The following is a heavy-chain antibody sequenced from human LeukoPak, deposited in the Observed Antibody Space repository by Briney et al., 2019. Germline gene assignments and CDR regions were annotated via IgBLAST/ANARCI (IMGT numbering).Heavy chain of an antibody. V-gene: IGHV3-11*06. CDR3: ARAGYSSSWYVHSILDY. D-gene: IGHD6-13*01. J-gene: IGHJ4*02. Sequence: GGSLRLSCAASGFTFSDYYMSWVRQAPGKGLEWVSYISSSSSYTNYADSVKGRFTISRDNAKNSLYLQMNSLRAEDTAVYYCARAGYSSSWYVHSILDYWGQGTLVTVSS. CDR2: ISSSSSYT. CDR1: GFTFSDYY.